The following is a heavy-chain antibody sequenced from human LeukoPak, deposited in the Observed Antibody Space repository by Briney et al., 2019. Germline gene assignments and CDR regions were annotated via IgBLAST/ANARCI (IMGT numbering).Heavy chain of an antibody. J-gene: IGHJ4*02. D-gene: IGHD2-2*01. CDR3: AKEGYCSSTSCFYFDY. Sequence: GGYLRLYCAASGFTFDDYAMHWVRQAQGKGLEWVSGISWNSGSIGYADYVKGRFTISRDNAKNSLYLQMNSLRAEDTALYYCAKEGYCSSTSCFYFDYWGQGTLVTVSS. CDR2: ISWNSGSI. V-gene: IGHV3-9*01. CDR1: GFTFDDYA.